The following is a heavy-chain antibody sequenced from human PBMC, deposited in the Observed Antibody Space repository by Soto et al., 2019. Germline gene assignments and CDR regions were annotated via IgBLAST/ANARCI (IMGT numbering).Heavy chain of an antibody. J-gene: IGHJ4*02. D-gene: IGHD3-10*01. CDR3: ARVDPRGVAVVRDY. Sequence: QVQLVQSGPEVKKPGASVKVSCKASGNTFASHGFSWVRQAPGQGLEWMGWISGFNGQTNYALKFQGRVTLTTDTSTSTAYMELSSLGSDDTAVDFCARVDPRGVAVVRDYWGQGTVVTVSS. CDR2: ISGFNGQT. V-gene: IGHV1-18*01. CDR1: GNTFASHG.